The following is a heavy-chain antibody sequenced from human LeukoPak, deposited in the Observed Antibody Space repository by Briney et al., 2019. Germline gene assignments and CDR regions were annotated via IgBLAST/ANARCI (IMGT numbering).Heavy chain of an antibody. V-gene: IGHV3-23*01. Sequence: GGSLRLSCAASGFTFSNYGMNWVRQAPGKGLGWVSAISGSGHNTYYADSVKGRFTISRDNSKNTLYLQMNSLRAEDTAVYYCAKDGVVGARRNYMDVWGKGTTVTVSS. CDR1: GFTFSNYG. D-gene: IGHD1-26*01. J-gene: IGHJ6*03. CDR2: ISGSGHNT. CDR3: AKDGVVGARRNYMDV.